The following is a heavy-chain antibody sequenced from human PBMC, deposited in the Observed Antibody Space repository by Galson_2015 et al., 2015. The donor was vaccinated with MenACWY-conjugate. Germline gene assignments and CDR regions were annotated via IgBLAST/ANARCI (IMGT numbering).Heavy chain of an antibody. D-gene: IGHD2-15*01. V-gene: IGHV1-18*01. CDR2: IRTYNGNT. J-gene: IGHJ4*02. CDR1: GYTFSDYG. Sequence: SVKVSCKASGYTFSDYGITWVRQAPGQGLEWMGWIRTYNGNTNYAQKVQSRVTMTRDTSTSTAYMELRSLRSDDTAVYYCARDLLSVGAAPKELGYWGQGTLVTVSS. CDR3: ARDLLSVGAAPKELGY.